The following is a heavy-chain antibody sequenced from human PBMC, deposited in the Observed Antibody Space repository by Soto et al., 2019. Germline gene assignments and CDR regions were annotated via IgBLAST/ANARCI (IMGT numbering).Heavy chain of an antibody. CDR1: GVSISSGSYY. V-gene: IGHV4-31*03. CDR2: IYYSGST. J-gene: IGHJ4*02. Sequence: SETLSLTCTVSGVSISSGSYYWSWLGPHPGKGLEWIGYIYYSGSTYYNPSLKSRVTITVDTSKNQFSLKLSSVTAADTAVYYWARGTNYYDSSGSYFDYWGQGTLVTVSS. CDR3: ARGTNYYDSSGSYFDY. D-gene: IGHD3-22*01.